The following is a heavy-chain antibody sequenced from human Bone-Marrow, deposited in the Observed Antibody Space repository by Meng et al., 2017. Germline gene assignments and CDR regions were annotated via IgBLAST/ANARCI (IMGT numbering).Heavy chain of an antibody. D-gene: IGHD6-13*01. V-gene: IGHV3-15*01. Sequence: VQVGGSGGGLVKPGGSLRLSCAASGFTFSNAWMTWVRQAPGKGLEWVGRIKRNSDGGTIDYAAPVKGRFTISRDDSKNTLYLQMDSLITEDTAVYFCATGAAAADHWGQGTLVTVSS. CDR3: ATGAAAADH. CDR2: IKRNSDGGTI. J-gene: IGHJ4*02. CDR1: GFTFSNAW.